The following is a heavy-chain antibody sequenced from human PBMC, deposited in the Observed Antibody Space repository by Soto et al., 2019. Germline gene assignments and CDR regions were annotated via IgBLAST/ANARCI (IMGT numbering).Heavy chain of an antibody. CDR3: ARHPGSGWGYFDY. V-gene: IGHV5-10-1*01. CDR1: GYSFTSDW. D-gene: IGHD6-19*01. Sequence: PGESLKISFKGSGYSFTSDWISWVRQMPGKGLEWMGRIDPSDSYTNYSPSFQGHVTISADKSISTAYLQWSSLKASDTAMYYCARHPGSGWGYFDYWGQGTLVTVSS. J-gene: IGHJ4*02. CDR2: IDPSDSYT.